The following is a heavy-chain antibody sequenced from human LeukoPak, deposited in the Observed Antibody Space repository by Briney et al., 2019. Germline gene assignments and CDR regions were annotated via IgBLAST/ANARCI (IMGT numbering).Heavy chain of an antibody. D-gene: IGHD3-22*01. J-gene: IGHJ6*03. Sequence: ASQTLSLTCTVSGGSISSGSYYWSWIRQPAGKGLEWIGRIYTSGSTNYNPSLKSRVTISVDTSKNQFSLKLSSVTAADTAVYYCAREPLGYYYDSSGPKRYYYYMDVWGKGTTVTVSS. CDR2: IYTSGST. V-gene: IGHV4-61*02. CDR1: GGSISSGSYY. CDR3: AREPLGYYYDSSGPKRYYYYMDV.